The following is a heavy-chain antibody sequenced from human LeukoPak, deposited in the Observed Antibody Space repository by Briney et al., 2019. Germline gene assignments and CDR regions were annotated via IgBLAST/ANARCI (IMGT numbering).Heavy chain of an antibody. CDR3: ARDIVSGSGSLDY. V-gene: IGHV3-74*01. CDR1: RFSFSNYW. D-gene: IGHD3-10*01. CDR2: VKSDGSNP. J-gene: IGHJ4*02. Sequence: PGGSLRLCCAASRFSFSNYWMHWVRQAAGKGLVWVSRVKSDGSNPSYADSVKGRFTISRDNAENMLYLQMNTLGAEDTAVYYCARDIVSGSGSLDYWGQGTLVTVSS.